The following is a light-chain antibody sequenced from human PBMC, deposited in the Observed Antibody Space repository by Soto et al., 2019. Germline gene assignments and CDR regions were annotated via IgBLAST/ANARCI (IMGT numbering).Light chain of an antibody. CDR1: SSDVGGYNC. Sequence: QSVLTQPRSVSGSPGQSVTISCTGTSSDVGGYNCVSWYQQHPGKAPKLMIYDVSKRPSGVPDRFSGSKSGNTASLTISGLQAEDEADYYCCSYAGSYTLYVLGTGIKVTVL. V-gene: IGLV2-11*01. CDR2: DVS. CDR3: CSYAGSYTLYV. J-gene: IGLJ1*01.